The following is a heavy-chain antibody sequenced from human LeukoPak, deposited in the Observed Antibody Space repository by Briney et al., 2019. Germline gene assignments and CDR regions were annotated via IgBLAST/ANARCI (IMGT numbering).Heavy chain of an antibody. J-gene: IGHJ4*02. Sequence: GGSLRLSCAASGFTFSSYAMHWVRQAPGKGLEWVAVISYDGSNKYYADSVKGRFTISRDNSKNTLYLQMSSLRAEDTAVYYCAREGGFLQYQLHLSAPDYWGQGTLVTVSS. CDR1: GFTFSSYA. CDR3: AREGGFLQYQLHLSAPDY. V-gene: IGHV3-30-3*01. D-gene: IGHD2-2*01. CDR2: ISYDGSNK.